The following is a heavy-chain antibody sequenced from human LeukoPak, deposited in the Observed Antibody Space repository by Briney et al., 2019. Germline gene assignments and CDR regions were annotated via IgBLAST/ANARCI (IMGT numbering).Heavy chain of an antibody. D-gene: IGHD3-10*01. J-gene: IGHJ4*02. Sequence: PGGSQRLSCAASGYTLSRYWKRGVPGAPGKGLEWVANIKEGGSQEYYVDSVRGRFTISRDNARNSVYLQMNSLRAEDTAVYYCAKGGAPFAESAYWGQGTLVTVSS. V-gene: IGHV3-7*01. CDR2: IKEGGSQE. CDR3: AKGGAPFAESAY. CDR1: GYTLSRYW.